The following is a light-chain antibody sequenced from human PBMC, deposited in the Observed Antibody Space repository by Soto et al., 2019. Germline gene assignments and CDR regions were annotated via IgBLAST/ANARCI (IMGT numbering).Light chain of an antibody. CDR2: DVS. J-gene: IGLJ2*01. CDR3: SSYATSRDVL. Sequence: QSVLTQPASVSGSPGQSITISCTGTGSDIGNYNYVSWYQQHPGKAPKTIIYDVSHRPSGISGRFSGSKSGNTASLTISGLQADDEADYYCSSYATSRDVLFGGGTKLTVL. V-gene: IGLV2-14*03. CDR1: GSDIGNYNY.